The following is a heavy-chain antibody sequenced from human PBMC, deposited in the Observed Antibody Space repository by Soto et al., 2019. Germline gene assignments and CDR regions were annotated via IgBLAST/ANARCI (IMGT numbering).Heavy chain of an antibody. Sequence: QPGGFLRLSCAASGFTFDDYAMHWVRQAPGKGVEWVSGISWNSGSIGDADSVKGRFTISRDNAKNSLYLQMNSLRAEETALYYCARSDTVRDAFDIWGQGTMVNVSS. V-gene: IGHV3-9*01. CDR3: ARSDTVRDAFDI. J-gene: IGHJ3*02. D-gene: IGHD4-17*01. CDR1: GFTFDDYA. CDR2: ISWNSGSI.